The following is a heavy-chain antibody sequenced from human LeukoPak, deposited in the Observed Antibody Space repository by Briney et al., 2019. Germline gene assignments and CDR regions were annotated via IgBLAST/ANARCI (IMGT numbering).Heavy chain of an antibody. V-gene: IGHV3-48*01. CDR2: ISSSSSTI. J-gene: IGHJ5*02. CDR3: ARDYGDYLTWHWFDA. D-gene: IGHD4-17*01. CDR1: GFTFSSYS. Sequence: PGGSLRLSCAASGFTFSSYSMNWVRQAPGKGLEWVSYISSSSSTIYYADSVKGRFTISRDNAKNSLYLQMTSLRAEDTAVYYCARDYGDYLTWHWFDAWGQGTLVTVSS.